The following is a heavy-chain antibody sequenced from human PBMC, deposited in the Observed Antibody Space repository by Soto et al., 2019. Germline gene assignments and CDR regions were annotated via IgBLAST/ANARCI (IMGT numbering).Heavy chain of an antibody. CDR1: GGSISSGDYY. CDR2: IYYSGST. D-gene: IGHD2-15*01. V-gene: IGHV4-30-4*01. CDR3: ARDWGLYCSGGSCHPIDP. J-gene: IGHJ5*02. Sequence: SETLSLTCTVSGGSISSGDYYWSWIRQPPGKGLEWIGYIYYSGSTYYNPSLKSRVTISVDTSKNQFSLKLSSVTAADTAVYYCARDWGLYCSGGSCHPIDPWGQGALVTVSS.